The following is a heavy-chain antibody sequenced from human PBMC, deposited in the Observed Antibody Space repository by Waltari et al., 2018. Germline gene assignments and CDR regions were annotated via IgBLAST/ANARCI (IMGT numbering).Heavy chain of an antibody. CDR2: ISWDGGST. V-gene: IGHV3-43D*04. CDR1: GFTFDDYA. Sequence: EVQLVESGGVVVQPGGSLRLSCAASGFTFDDYAMHWVRQAPGKGLEWVSLISWDGGSTYYADSVKGRFTISRDNSKNSLYLQMNSLRAEDTALYYCAKDVARDYEGSGADYWGQGTLVTVSS. J-gene: IGHJ4*02. CDR3: AKDVARDYEGSGADY. D-gene: IGHD4-17*01.